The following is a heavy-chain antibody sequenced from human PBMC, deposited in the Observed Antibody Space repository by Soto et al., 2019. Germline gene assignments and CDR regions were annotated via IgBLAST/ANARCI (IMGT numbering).Heavy chain of an antibody. CDR3: STKAYDTNGYYRFDP. D-gene: IGHD3-22*01. CDR1: GGSFSGHS. CDR2: INHSGRV. V-gene: IGHV4-34*01. J-gene: IGHJ5*01. Sequence: SETLSLTCAVYGGSFSGHSWTWIRQSPGKGLEWIGDINHSGRVNYSPSLKSRVTISLDTSKNQFSLTLSAVTAADTAMYYCSTKAYDTNGYYRFDPWGQGTLVTVSS.